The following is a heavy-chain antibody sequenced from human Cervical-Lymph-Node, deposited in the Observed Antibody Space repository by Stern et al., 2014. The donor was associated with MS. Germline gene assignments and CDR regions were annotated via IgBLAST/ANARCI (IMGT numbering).Heavy chain of an antibody. CDR1: GFTVSRDY. CDR3: ARDTSSPERSDW. J-gene: IGHJ4*02. Sequence: VQLVQSGGGVIQPGGSLRLSCTASGFTVSRDYMTCVRQAPGKGLEWVSLRTNVGSTFYTDSVKGRFNISRDDSKNTVYLHMTSLRAEDTAMYYCARDTSSPERSDWWGQGTLVTVSS. V-gene: IGHV3-53*01. CDR2: RTNVGST. D-gene: IGHD1-1*01.